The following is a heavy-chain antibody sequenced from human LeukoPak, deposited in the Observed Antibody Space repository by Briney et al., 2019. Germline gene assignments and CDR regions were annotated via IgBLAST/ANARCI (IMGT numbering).Heavy chain of an antibody. Sequence: SVKVSCKASGYTFTSYDINWVRQATGQGLEWMGWMNPNSGNTGYAQKFQGRVTMTRNTSISTAYMELSSLRSEDTAVYYCAREHTAMVSGYYYYYGMDVWGQGTTVTVSS. CDR1: GYTFTSYD. CDR2: MNPNSGNT. V-gene: IGHV1-8*01. D-gene: IGHD5-18*01. J-gene: IGHJ6*02. CDR3: AREHTAMVSGYYYYYGMDV.